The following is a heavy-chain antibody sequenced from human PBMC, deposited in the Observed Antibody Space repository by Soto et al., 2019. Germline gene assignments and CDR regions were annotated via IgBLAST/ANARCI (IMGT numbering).Heavy chain of an antibody. J-gene: IGHJ4*01. V-gene: IGHV3-23*01. Sequence: EVQLLESGGKLVQPGGSLTLSCAASGFTFSTYAMAWVRQAPGKGLEWVSGVSASGLNTDYADPVKGRFYISRDNSKNPVSQPMNRLRAVDTGLYACAKGRRRWTSGYCVDSWGYGTRFTVS. D-gene: IGHD2-8*02. CDR1: GFTFSTYA. CDR3: AKGRRRWTSGYCVDS. CDR2: VSASGLNT.